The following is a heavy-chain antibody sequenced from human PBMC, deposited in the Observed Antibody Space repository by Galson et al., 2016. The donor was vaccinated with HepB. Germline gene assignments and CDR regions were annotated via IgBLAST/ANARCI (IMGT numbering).Heavy chain of an antibody. V-gene: IGHV3-23*01. J-gene: IGHJ4*02. Sequence: SLRLSCAASGFTFSSYAMSWVRQAPGKGLEWVSAISNSGGSTYYADSVKGRFTISRDNSKNTLYLQMNSLRAEDTAVYYCAGGYYGSGSYYAYWGQGTLVTVSS. CDR1: GFTFSSYA. CDR2: ISNSGGST. CDR3: AGGYYGSGSYYAY. D-gene: IGHD3-10*01.